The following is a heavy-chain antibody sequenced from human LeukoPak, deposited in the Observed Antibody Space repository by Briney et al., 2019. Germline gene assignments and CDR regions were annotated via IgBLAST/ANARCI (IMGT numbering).Heavy chain of an antibody. J-gene: IGHJ4*02. V-gene: IGHV3-49*05. CDR1: GFAFGDYA. D-gene: IGHD6-13*01. Sequence: KPGGSLRLSCTASGFAFGDYAMTWFRQAPGKGLEWVSFIRSKAYGGTTEYAASVKGRFTISRDDSKSIAYLQMNSLKTEDTAVYCCARGDGSSWAFDYWGQGTLVTVSS. CDR2: IRSKAYGGTT. CDR3: ARGDGSSWAFDY.